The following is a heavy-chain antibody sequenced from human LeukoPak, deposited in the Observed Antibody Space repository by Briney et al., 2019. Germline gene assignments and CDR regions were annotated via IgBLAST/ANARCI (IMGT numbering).Heavy chain of an antibody. Sequence: PGGSLRLSCAASGFTFSSHGMHWVRQAPGKGLEWVAVISYDGQKKYHADAVKGRFTISRDNSKNTVYLEMNSLRLEDTAVYYCARDGSDWGQGTLVTVSS. CDR2: ISYDGQKK. V-gene: IGHV3-30*19. D-gene: IGHD1-1*01. CDR1: GFTFSSHG. J-gene: IGHJ4*02. CDR3: ARDGSD.